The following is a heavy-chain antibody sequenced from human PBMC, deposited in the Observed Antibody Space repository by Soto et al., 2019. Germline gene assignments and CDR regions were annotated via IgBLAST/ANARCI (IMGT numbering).Heavy chain of an antibody. J-gene: IGHJ4*02. D-gene: IGHD3-10*01. CDR3: AKARFGDGRGFDY. V-gene: IGHV3-23*01. CDR1: GFSFRNNA. Sequence: EVQLLESGAGLVQPGGSLRLSCAASGFSFRNNAMNWVRQAPGRGLEWVSTISGSGGNTYYADSVKGRFTISRDNAKDTLFLQMSGLRAEDTAIYFCAKARFGDGRGFDYWCQGTLVTVSS. CDR2: ISGSGGNT.